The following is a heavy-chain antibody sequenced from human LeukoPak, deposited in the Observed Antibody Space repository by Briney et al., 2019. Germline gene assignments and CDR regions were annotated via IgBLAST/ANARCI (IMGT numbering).Heavy chain of an antibody. J-gene: IGHJ4*02. CDR3: ARDYGGSSPFDY. D-gene: IGHD4-23*01. V-gene: IGHV3-11*04. CDR1: GFTVSSNY. CDR2: ISSSGSTI. Sequence: GGSLRLSFAASGFTVSSNYMSWVRQAPGKGLEGVSYISSSGSTIYYADSVKGRFTISRDNAKNSLYLQMNSLRAEDTAVYYCARDYGGSSPFDYWGQGTLVTVSS.